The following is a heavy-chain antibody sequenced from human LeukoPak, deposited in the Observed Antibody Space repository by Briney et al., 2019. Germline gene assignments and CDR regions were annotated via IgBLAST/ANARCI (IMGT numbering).Heavy chain of an antibody. D-gene: IGHD3-10*01. Sequence: PSETLSLTCAVYGGSFSGYYWSWIREPPGKGLEWIGEINHSRTTNYNPSLKSRVTISVDMSKNQFSLKLTSVTAADTAVYYCARRSSRYYGSGSYRKYYFDYWGQGTLVAVSS. CDR2: INHSRTT. V-gene: IGHV4-34*01. J-gene: IGHJ4*02. CDR3: ARRSSRYYGSGSYRKYYFDY. CDR1: GGSFSGYY.